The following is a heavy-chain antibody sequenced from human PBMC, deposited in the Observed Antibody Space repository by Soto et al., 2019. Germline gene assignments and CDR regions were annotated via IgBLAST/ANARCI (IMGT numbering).Heavy chain of an antibody. V-gene: IGHV1-69*09. D-gene: IGHD3-10*01. CDR2: IIPMLGKA. CDR3: ARGDTLFRGVTQPYAFDL. Sequence: QVQLVQSGAEVKRPGSSVKASCKASGGTFSSYSISWVRQAPGQGLEWMGRIIPMLGKAHYAQRLQGRVTITADESTSTAYMELSSLRSEDTAVYYCARGDTLFRGVTQPYAFDLWGQGTMVTVSS. CDR1: GGTFSSYS. J-gene: IGHJ3*01.